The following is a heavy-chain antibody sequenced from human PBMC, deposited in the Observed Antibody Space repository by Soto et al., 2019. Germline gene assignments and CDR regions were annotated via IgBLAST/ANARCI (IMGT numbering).Heavy chain of an antibody. CDR1: GFTFSSYG. Sequence: GGSLRLSCAASGFTFSSYGMHWVRQAPGKGLECVAVISYDGSKKYYADSVKGRFTISRDKSKNTLYLQMTSLRAEDTAVYYCTTALFSVYYDFWSDPTPAWMDVWGQGTTVTVSS. V-gene: IGHV3-30*03. J-gene: IGHJ6*02. CDR3: TTALFSVYYDFWSDPTPAWMDV. D-gene: IGHD3-3*01. CDR2: ISYDGSKK.